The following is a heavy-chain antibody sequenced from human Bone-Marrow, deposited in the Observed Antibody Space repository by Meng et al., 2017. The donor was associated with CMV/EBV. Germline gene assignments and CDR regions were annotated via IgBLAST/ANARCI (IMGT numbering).Heavy chain of an antibody. CDR3: ARVQKQSVVVPAAIPWSAYYCGMDV. CDR2: INHSGST. CDR1: GGSFSGYY. D-gene: IGHD2-2*01. Sequence: SETLSLTCAVYGGSFSGYYWSWIRQPPGKGLEWIGEINHSGSTNYNPSLKSRVTISVDTSKNQFSLKLSSVTAADTAVYYCARVQKQSVVVPAAIPWSAYYCGMDVWGQGTAVTVSS. V-gene: IGHV4-34*01. J-gene: IGHJ6*02.